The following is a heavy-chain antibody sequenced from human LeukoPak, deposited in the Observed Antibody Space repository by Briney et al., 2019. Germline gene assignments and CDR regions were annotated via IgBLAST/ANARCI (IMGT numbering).Heavy chain of an antibody. CDR1: GFTFSSYA. D-gene: IGHD3-16*02. CDR3: AGGYDYVWGSYRYTGSAFDI. CDR2: ISGSGGST. J-gene: IGHJ3*02. V-gene: IGHV3-23*01. Sequence: TGGSLRLSCAASGFTFSSYAMSWVRQAPGKGLECVSAISGSGGSTYYADSVKGRFTISRDNSKNRLYLQMNSLRAEDRAVYYCAGGYDYVWGSYRYTGSAFDIWGQGTMVTVS.